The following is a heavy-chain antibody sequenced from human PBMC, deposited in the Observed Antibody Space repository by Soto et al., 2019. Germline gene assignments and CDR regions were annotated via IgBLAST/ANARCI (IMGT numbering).Heavy chain of an antibody. V-gene: IGHV4-30-4*01. CDR1: GDSISTVYYC. D-gene: IGHD7-27*01. CDR3: TRGPSGDKVDY. J-gene: IGHJ4*02. Sequence: QVQLQESGPGLVKPSETLSLTCTVSGDSISTVYYCWSWIRQSPDKGLEWIGLIYDGGSTYSNPSLKSRVAISLDTSKNQFSLKLNSVIAADTAVYYCTRGPSGDKVDYWGQGTLVTVSS. CDR2: IYDGGST.